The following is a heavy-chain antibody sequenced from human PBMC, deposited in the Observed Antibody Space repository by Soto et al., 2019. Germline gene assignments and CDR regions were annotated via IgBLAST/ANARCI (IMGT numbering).Heavy chain of an antibody. CDR1: GFTFSSYG. Sequence: GGSLRLSCAASGFTFSSYGMHWVRQAPGKGLEWVAVIWNDGSNKFYADSVKGRFTISRDNSKNTLYLQMNSLRAEDTAVYYCARDGTGTTLGDYWGQGTLVTVSS. CDR2: IWNDGSNK. CDR3: ARDGTGTTLGDY. D-gene: IGHD1-7*01. J-gene: IGHJ4*02. V-gene: IGHV3-33*01.